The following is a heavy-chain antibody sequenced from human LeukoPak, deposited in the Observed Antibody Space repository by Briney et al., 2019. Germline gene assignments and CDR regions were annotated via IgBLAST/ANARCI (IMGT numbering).Heavy chain of an antibody. Sequence: PGGALRLSCVASGFSFTNYVTRRGPQAPPRGPEWVSSIIGGGETFYADSVKCRSTLSRDDSRTTVYFQLNNLRGEHTTIFYCATANGVSNADAVWWGQGTRVTVSS. V-gene: IGHV3-23*01. CDR2: IIGGGET. CDR3: ATANGVSNADAVW. CDR1: GFSFTNYV. J-gene: IGHJ4*02. D-gene: IGHD1-1*01.